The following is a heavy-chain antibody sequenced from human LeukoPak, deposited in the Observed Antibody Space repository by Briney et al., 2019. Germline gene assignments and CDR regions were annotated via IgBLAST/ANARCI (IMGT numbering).Heavy chain of an antibody. J-gene: IGHJ6*03. D-gene: IGHD2-21*02. V-gene: IGHV4-39*07. Sequence: PSETLSLTCTVSGGSISSTIYYWGWIRQPPGKGLEWIGSIYYRGSTYYNPSLKSRVAISVDTSKNQFSLKLSSVTAADTAVYYCARGHIVVVTSSMRYMDVWGKGTTVTVSS. CDR1: GGSISSTIYY. CDR3: ARGHIVVVTSSMRYMDV. CDR2: IYYRGST.